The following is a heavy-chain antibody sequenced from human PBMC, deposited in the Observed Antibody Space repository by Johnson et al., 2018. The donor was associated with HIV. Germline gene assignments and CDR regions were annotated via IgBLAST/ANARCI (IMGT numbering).Heavy chain of an antibody. Sequence: QVQLVESGGGLVQPGGSLRLSCAASGFTFSSHGMHWVRQAPGKGLEWVAFIRYDGSNKYYADSVKGRFTISRDNAKNTLYLQMNSLRAEDTAVYYCARKQWLAKISSDAFDFWGQGTMVTVSS. D-gene: IGHD6-19*01. CDR2: IRYDGSNK. CDR1: GFTFSSHG. J-gene: IGHJ3*01. CDR3: ARKQWLAKISSDAFDF. V-gene: IGHV3-30*02.